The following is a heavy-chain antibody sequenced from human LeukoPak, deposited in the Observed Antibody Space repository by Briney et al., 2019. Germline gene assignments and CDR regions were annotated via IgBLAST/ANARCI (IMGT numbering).Heavy chain of an antibody. D-gene: IGHD3-3*01. CDR2: IILVGGET. Sequence: GGSLRLSCAASGFTFTIDWMSCVRDGPGKGRGWVANIILVGGETYNVDSVKGRFSTSRDNAKNSLYLQINRLRAEDTAVYYCARDSGGSEYYDFWSGYSSTAFDYWGQGTLVTVSS. CDR3: ARDSGGSEYYDFWSGYSSTAFDY. V-gene: IGHV3-7*01. CDR1: GFTFTIDW. J-gene: IGHJ4*02.